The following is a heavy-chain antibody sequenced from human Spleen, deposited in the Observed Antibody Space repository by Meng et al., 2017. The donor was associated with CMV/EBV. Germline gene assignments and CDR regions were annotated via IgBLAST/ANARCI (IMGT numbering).Heavy chain of an antibody. CDR3: AKARTGGSGYYYYYGLDV. J-gene: IGHJ6*02. CDR1: GFTFSSYA. D-gene: IGHD3-16*01. V-gene: IGHV3-23*03. CDR2: IYSGGGNT. Sequence: GESLKISCAASGFTFSSYAMSWVRQAPGKGLEWVSVIYSGGGNTDYADSVKGRFTISRDNSKNMVDMEMNSLRVEDTAVYYCAKARTGGSGYYYYYGLDVWGQGTTVTVSS.